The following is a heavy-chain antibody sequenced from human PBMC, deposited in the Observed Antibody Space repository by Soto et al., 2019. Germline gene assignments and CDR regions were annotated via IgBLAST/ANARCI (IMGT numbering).Heavy chain of an antibody. D-gene: IGHD6-13*01. Sequence: GGSLRLSCAASGFTFSSYAMSWVRQAPGKGLEWVSAISGSGSSTYYADSVRGRFTISRDNAKNTLYLQMNSLRAGDTAVYYCARLLGLTIAAAGIPDWGQGALVTVSS. CDR3: ARLLGLTIAAAGIPD. V-gene: IGHV3-23*01. CDR1: GFTFSSYA. J-gene: IGHJ4*02. CDR2: ISGSGSST.